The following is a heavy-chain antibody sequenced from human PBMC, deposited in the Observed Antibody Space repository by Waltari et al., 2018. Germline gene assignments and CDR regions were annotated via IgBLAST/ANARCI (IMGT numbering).Heavy chain of an antibody. Sequence: QVQLVQSGAEVRTPGASVKVPCKVSGHRLSESSMHLLRQAPGKGLEWVGGLDPEDEETVYAQKFQGRVTMTEDTSTDTAYMELSSLRSDDTAVYYCTTDIMLRVFSNVWGQGTTVTVSS. J-gene: IGHJ6*02. V-gene: IGHV1-24*01. CDR2: LDPEDEET. D-gene: IGHD3-10*01. CDR1: GHRLSESS. CDR3: TTDIMLRVFSNV.